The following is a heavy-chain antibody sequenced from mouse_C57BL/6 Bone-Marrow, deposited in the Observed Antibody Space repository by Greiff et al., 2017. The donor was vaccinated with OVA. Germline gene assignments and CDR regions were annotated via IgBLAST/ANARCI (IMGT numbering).Heavy chain of an antibody. V-gene: IGHV1-81*01. CDR1: GYTFTSYG. D-gene: IGHD1-1*01. J-gene: IGHJ1*03. CDR2: IYPRSGNT. CDR3: ARRGITTNWYFDV. Sequence: QVQLQQSGAELARPGASVKLSCKASGYTFTSYGISWVKQRTGQGLEWIGEIYPRSGNTYYNEKFKGKATLTADKSSSTAYMELRSLTSEDSAVYVCARRGITTNWYFDVWGTGTTVTVSS.